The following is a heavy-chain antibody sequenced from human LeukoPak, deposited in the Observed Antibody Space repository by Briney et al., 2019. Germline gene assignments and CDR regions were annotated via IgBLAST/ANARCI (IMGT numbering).Heavy chain of an antibody. D-gene: IGHD6-19*01. CDR2: INPNRGAT. CDR1: GYTFTGYY. V-gene: IGHV1-2*06. CDR3: ARVLVAVAGRTDY. J-gene: IGHJ4*02. Sequence: ASVKLSCAASGYTFTGYYMHWVRQAPGKGLEWISRINPNRGATNYAETLKGRVTITRDTAISTPYLELSRLRCDDAAVYYFARVLVAVAGRTDYWGQGTLVTVSS.